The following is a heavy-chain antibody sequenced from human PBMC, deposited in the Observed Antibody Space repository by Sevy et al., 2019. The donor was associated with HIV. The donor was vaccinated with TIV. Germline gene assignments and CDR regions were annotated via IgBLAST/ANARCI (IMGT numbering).Heavy chain of an antibody. Sequence: GGSLRLSCAASGFTFSSYSMNWVRQAPGKGLEWVAVISYDGSNKYYADSVKGRFTISRDNAKNTLYLQMNSLRAEDTAVYYCARGSGSYRYYYYGMDVWGQGTTVTVSS. CDR2: ISYDGSNK. V-gene: IGHV3-30*03. CDR1: GFTFSSYS. D-gene: IGHD1-26*01. J-gene: IGHJ6*02. CDR3: ARGSGSYRYYYYGMDV.